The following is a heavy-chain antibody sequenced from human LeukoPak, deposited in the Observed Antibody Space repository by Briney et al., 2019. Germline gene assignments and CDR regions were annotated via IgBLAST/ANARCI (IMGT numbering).Heavy chain of an antibody. CDR1: GFTFISYA. V-gene: IGHV3-23*01. D-gene: IGHD2-2*01. CDR3: AREYSGCSSTSCDDAFDI. Sequence: GGSLRLSCAASGFTFISYAMSWVRQAPGKGLEWVSAISGSGGSTYYADSVKGRFTISRDNSKNTLYLQMNSLRAEDTAVYYCAREYSGCSSTSCDDAFDIWGQGTLVTVSS. CDR2: ISGSGGST. J-gene: IGHJ3*02.